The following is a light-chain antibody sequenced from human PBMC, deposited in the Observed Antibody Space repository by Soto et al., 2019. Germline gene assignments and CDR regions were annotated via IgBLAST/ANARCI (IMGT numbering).Light chain of an antibody. Sequence: DIVMTQSPLSLPVTPGEPASISCRSSQSLLHSNGYNYLDWYLQKPGQSPQLVIYLGSNRASGVPDRFSGSGSGTDFTLKISRVEAEDVGVYYCMQALQTHGMYTFGQGTKLEIK. CDR2: LGS. CDR1: QSLLHSNGYNY. CDR3: MQALQTHGMYT. V-gene: IGKV2-28*01. J-gene: IGKJ2*01.